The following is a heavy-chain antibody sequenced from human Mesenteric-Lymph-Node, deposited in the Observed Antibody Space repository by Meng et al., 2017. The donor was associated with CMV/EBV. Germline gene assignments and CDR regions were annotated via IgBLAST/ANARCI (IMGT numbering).Heavy chain of an antibody. Sequence: SETLSLTCAVYGGSFSGYYWSWIRQPPGKGLEWIGEINHSGSTNYNPSLKSRVTISVDTSKNQFSLKLSSVTAADTAVYYCARVPYYYGMDVWGQGTTVTVSS. CDR1: GGSFSGYY. CDR2: INHSGST. J-gene: IGHJ6*02. V-gene: IGHV4-34*01. CDR3: ARVPYYYGMDV.